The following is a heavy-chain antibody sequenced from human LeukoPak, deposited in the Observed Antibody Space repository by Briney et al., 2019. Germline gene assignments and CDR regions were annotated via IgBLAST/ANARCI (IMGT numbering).Heavy chain of an antibody. J-gene: IGHJ3*02. D-gene: IGHD3-10*01. Sequence: PSETLPLTCTVSGYSISSGYYWGWIRQPPGKGLEWIGNIYHSGSTYYNPSLKSRVTISVDTSKNQFSLRLSSVTAADTAVYYCAKSNGYGLVDIWGQGTMVTVSS. V-gene: IGHV4-38-2*02. CDR2: IYHSGST. CDR3: AKSNGYGLVDI. CDR1: GYSISSGYY.